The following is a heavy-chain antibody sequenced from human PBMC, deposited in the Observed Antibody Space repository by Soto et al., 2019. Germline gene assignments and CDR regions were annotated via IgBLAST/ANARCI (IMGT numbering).Heavy chain of an antibody. Sequence: SETLSLTCTVSDGSLSSGGYYLSWIRQPPGKGLEWIGYIYYSGSTNYNPSLKSRVXISVDTSKNQFSLKLSSVTAADTAVYYCASRTYYYDIGAFDIWGQGTMVTVSS. CDR2: IYYSGST. J-gene: IGHJ3*02. D-gene: IGHD3-22*01. CDR3: ASRTYYYDIGAFDI. CDR1: DGSLSSGGYY. V-gene: IGHV4-61*08.